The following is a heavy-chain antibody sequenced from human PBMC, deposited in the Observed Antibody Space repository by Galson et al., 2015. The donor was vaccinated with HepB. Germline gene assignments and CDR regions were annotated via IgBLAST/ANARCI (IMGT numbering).Heavy chain of an antibody. V-gene: IGHV3-11*01. CDR2: IVSSGTTI. J-gene: IGHJ4*02. CDR1: GFTFSTYY. CDR3: ARDRGYCTGGVCDSYYFHH. D-gene: IGHD2-8*02. Sequence: LRLSCAASGFTFSTYYMSWIRQAPGKGLEWISDIVSSGTTIYQADSVKGRFTVSRDNAKNSLYLQMDSLRAEDTAVYYCARDRGYCTGGVCDSYYFHHWGQRSLVTVAS.